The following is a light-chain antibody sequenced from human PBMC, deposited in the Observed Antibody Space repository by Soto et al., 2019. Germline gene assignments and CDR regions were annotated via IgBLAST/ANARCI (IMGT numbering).Light chain of an antibody. CDR2: DAT. CDR1: QRVSNNF. Sequence: VLTQFPGTLSLSPGETATLSCGASQRVSNNFLGWYQQKPALPPRLLIYDATSRANGIPERFSGRGSGTHFTLTISRLEPEDFAVDYSQQYGSTPWTFGRGTKV. V-gene: IGKV3D-20*01. CDR3: QQYGSTPWT. J-gene: IGKJ1*01.